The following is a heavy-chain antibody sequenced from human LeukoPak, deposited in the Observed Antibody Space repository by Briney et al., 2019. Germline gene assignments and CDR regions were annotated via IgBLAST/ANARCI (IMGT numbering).Heavy chain of an antibody. CDR2: MDPNSGDT. V-gene: IGHV1-8*01. CDR3: ARLAAAGTDFDY. J-gene: IGHJ4*02. D-gene: IGHD6-13*01. Sequence: GSVKDSPVASGDTFSIYDINWGPESTGPGLEWLRWMDPNSGDTGYAQKLQGRVTMTWNTTLSTAYMELSRLRSEDTAVYYCARLAAAGTDFDYWGQGTLVTVSS. CDR1: GDTFSIYD.